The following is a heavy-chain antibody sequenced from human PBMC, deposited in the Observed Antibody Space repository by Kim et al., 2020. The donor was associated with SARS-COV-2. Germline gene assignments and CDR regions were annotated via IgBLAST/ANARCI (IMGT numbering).Heavy chain of an antibody. D-gene: IGHD3-10*01. CDR2: IIPIFGTA. CDR1: GGTFSSYA. CDR3: ARAYGELLWFGDLNWFDP. J-gene: IGHJ5*02. Sequence: SVKVSCKASGGTFSSYAISWVRQAPGQGLEWMGGIIPIFGTANYAQKFQGRVTITADESTSTAYMELSSLRSEDTAVYYCARAYGELLWFGDLNWFDPWGQGTLVTVSS. V-gene: IGHV1-69*13.